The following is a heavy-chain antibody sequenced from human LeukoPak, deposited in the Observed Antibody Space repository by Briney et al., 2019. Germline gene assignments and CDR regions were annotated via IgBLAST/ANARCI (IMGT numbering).Heavy chain of an antibody. Sequence: PGGSLRLSCAASGFTFTNYALHWVRQAPGKGLEWVAVISYDGTNKYYADSMKGRFTISRDNSKNTLSLQMNSLRAEDTALYYCARGFVLGAAKNYFDYWGQGALVTVSS. CDR1: GFTFTNYA. D-gene: IGHD2-21*02. J-gene: IGHJ4*02. CDR3: ARGFVLGAAKNYFDY. V-gene: IGHV3-30-3*01. CDR2: ISYDGTNK.